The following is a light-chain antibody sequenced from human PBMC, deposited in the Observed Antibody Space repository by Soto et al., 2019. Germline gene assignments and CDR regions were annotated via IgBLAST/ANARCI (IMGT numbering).Light chain of an antibody. V-gene: IGKV1-5*03. CDR1: QSISNW. CDR3: QQYNSYPWT. Sequence: DIQMTQSPSTLSASVGDRVTITCRASQSISNWLAWYQQKPGEAPKVLIYKASSLESGVPSRFSGSGSGTEFTLTISSLQPDDFATYYCQQYNSYPWTFGQGTKVEIK. J-gene: IGKJ1*01. CDR2: KAS.